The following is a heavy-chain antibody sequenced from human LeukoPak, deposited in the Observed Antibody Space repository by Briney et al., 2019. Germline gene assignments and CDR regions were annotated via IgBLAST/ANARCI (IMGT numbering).Heavy chain of an antibody. CDR2: IYHSGST. V-gene: IGHV4-34*01. CDR3: ARGAMATVSVDY. D-gene: IGHD4-4*01. Sequence: SETLSLTCAVYGGSFSGYYWSWIRQPPGKGLEWIGYIYHSGSTYYNPSLKSRVTISVDRSKNQFSLKLSSVTAADTAVYYCARGAMATVSVDYWGQGTLVTVSS. CDR1: GGSFSGYY. J-gene: IGHJ4*02.